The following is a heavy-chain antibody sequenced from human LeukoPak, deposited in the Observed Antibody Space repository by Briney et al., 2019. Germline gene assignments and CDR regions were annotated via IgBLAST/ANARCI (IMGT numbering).Heavy chain of an antibody. Sequence: SVKVSCKASGGTFSSYAISWVRQAPGQGLEWMGGIIPIFGTANYAQKFQGRVTITADGSTSTAYMELSSLRSEDTAVYYCARSLFAGTYYYGMDVWGQGTTVTVSS. CDR3: ARSLFAGTYYYGMDV. J-gene: IGHJ6*02. CDR2: IIPIFGTA. V-gene: IGHV1-69*13. D-gene: IGHD6-13*01. CDR1: GGTFSSYA.